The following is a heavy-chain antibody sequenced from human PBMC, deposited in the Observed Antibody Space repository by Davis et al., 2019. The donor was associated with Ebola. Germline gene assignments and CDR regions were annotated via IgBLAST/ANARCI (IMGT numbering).Heavy chain of an antibody. CDR3: ARDRFFAFDF. V-gene: IGHV3-48*02. CDR2: ITKGSDAI. J-gene: IGHJ4*02. CDR1: GFTFGIHA. Sequence: GESLKISCAASGFTFGIHAMNWVRQAPGKGLEWITYITKGSDAIHYADSVKGRFTVSRDNAKNSVFLQMSSLRDEDSAVYYCARDRFFAFDFWSQGVHVSVSS. D-gene: IGHD3/OR15-3a*01.